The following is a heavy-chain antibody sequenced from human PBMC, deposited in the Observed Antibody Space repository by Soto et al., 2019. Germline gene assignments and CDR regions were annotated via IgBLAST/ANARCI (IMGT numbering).Heavy chain of an antibody. J-gene: IGHJ4*02. V-gene: IGHV1-18*01. Sequence: QVQRVQSGAEVKKRWASVTVSCKASGYTCASYAISWMRQATGQGLEGMGWISAYNGNTNYAQKLQGRVTMTTDTSTSTAYMELRSLRSDDTSVYYCAKDPPPPDYWGQGTLVTVSS. CDR3: AKDPPPPDY. CDR1: GYTCASYA. CDR2: ISAYNGNT.